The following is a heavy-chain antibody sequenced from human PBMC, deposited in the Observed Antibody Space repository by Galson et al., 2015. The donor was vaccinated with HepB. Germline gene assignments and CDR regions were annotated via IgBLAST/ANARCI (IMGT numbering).Heavy chain of an antibody. V-gene: IGHV3-30*18. CDR3: AKAPWLGYYFDY. D-gene: IGHD6-19*01. Sequence: LRLSCAASGFTFSSYGMHWVRQAPGKGLEWVAVISYDGSNKYYADSVKGRFTISRDNSKNTLYLQMNSLRAEDTAVYYCAKAPWLGYYFDYWGQGTLVTVSS. J-gene: IGHJ4*02. CDR1: GFTFSSYG. CDR2: ISYDGSNK.